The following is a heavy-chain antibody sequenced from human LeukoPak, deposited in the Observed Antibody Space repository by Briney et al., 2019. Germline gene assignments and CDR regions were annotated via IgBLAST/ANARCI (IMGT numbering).Heavy chain of an antibody. CDR3: ARDEAGSGYIDY. D-gene: IGHD3-22*01. CDR2: IYISGTT. Sequence: SETLSLTCTVSGGSISSYYWSWLRQPPGKGLEWIGRIYISGTTNYNSSLKSRSTMSLDTTKNQLSLKLSSVTAADTAVYYCARDEAGSGYIDYWGQGTLVTVSS. V-gene: IGHV4-4*07. CDR1: GGSISSYY. J-gene: IGHJ4*01.